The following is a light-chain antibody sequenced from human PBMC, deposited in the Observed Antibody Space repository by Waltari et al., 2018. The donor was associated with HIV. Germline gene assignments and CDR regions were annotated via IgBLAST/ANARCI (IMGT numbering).Light chain of an antibody. Sequence: QSALTQPASVSGSPGQSITISCTGTSSDVGGYNYVSWYQRHPGNAPKLLIYDVSKRPSGVSSRFSGSKSGNTASLTISVLQAEDEAAYYCYSYAGSSTLVFGGGTKLTVL. CDR3: YSYAGSSTLV. V-gene: IGLV2-23*02. CDR1: SSDVGGYNY. CDR2: DVS. J-gene: IGLJ2*01.